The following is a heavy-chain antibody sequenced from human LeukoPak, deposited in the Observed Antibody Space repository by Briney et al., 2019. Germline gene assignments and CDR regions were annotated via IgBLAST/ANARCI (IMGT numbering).Heavy chain of an antibody. CDR1: GFTFNNYG. V-gene: IGHV3-30*02. CDR3: AKIRYSDSQGLYYFDF. J-gene: IGHJ4*02. D-gene: IGHD5-12*01. Sequence: GGSLRLSCAASGFTFNNYGMHWVRQAPGKGLEWVAFIRYDGSNTYYADSVKGRFTISRDNSKNTLCLQMNSLRAEDTAVYFCAKIRYSDSQGLYYFDFWGQGTLVTVSS. CDR2: IRYDGSNT.